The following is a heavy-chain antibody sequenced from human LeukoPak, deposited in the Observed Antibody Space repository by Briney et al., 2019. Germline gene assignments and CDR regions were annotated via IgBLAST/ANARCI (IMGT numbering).Heavy chain of an antibody. V-gene: IGHV3-7*05. CDR2: IYQDGREK. CDR1: GFTLSNYW. Sequence: GGSLRLSCAASGFTLSNYWMNWVRQAPGKGLEWVANIYQDGREKNYVDSVEGRFTISRDTGKNSLYLQMNSLRADDAAVYYCARNRGLDYWGQGTLVTVSS. J-gene: IGHJ4*02. D-gene: IGHD2/OR15-2a*01. CDR3: ARNRGLDY.